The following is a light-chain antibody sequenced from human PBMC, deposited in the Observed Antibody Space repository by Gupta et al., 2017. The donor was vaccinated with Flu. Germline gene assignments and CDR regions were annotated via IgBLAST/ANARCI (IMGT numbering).Light chain of an antibody. CDR2: AEA. CDR3: QQSYTNPQSKT. V-gene: IGKV1-39*01. J-gene: IGKJ4*01. Sequence: SRSASVGDRGNITGRASQSSSRYLNWYQQKPGKAPKLLMYAEARLQRGVTSRFSGSGYGTDFTLTISSRQPEDFGTYYCQQSYTNPQSKTVGGGTKVES. CDR1: QSSSRY.